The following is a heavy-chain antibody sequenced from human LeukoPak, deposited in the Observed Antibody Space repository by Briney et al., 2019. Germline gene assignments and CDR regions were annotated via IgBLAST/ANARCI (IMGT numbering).Heavy chain of an antibody. Sequence: GGSLRLSCVASAFTFNNYWMHWVRQAPGKGLVWVSRIKGDGSSTNYADSVRGRFTISRDNSKNTLYLQMNSLRAEDTAVYYCAKALHRITMVRGVPFDYWGQGTLVTVSS. CDR3: AKALHRITMVRGVPFDY. CDR1: AFTFNNYW. V-gene: IGHV3-74*01. CDR2: IKGDGSST. J-gene: IGHJ4*02. D-gene: IGHD3-10*01.